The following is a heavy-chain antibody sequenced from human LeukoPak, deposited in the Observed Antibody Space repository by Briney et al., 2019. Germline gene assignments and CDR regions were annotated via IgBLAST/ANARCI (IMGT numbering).Heavy chain of an antibody. D-gene: IGHD3-22*01. CDR2: LDPSDSYT. CDR1: GYSFTTYW. Sequence: GESLKISCKGSGYSFTTYWISWVRQMPGKGLEWMGRLDPSDSYTNYSPSFQGHVTISVDKSISTAYLQWSSLKASDTAMYYCARQGGFYDNRGYNDAFDIWGQGTVVTVSS. J-gene: IGHJ3*02. V-gene: IGHV5-10-1*01. CDR3: ARQGGFYDNRGYNDAFDI.